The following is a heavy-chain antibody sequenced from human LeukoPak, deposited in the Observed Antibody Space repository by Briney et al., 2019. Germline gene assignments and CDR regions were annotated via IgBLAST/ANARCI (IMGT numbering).Heavy chain of an antibody. Sequence: GGSLRLSCAASGFTFSSYGMHWVRQAPGKGLEWVAVISYDGSNKYYADSVKGRFTISRDNSKNTLYLQMNSLRVEDTAPYYCAKSVAIYFYYGLDVWGQGTTVTVSS. V-gene: IGHV3-30*18. CDR2: ISYDGSNK. J-gene: IGHJ6*02. CDR3: AKSVAIYFYYGLDV. CDR1: GFTFSSYG. D-gene: IGHD3-3*01.